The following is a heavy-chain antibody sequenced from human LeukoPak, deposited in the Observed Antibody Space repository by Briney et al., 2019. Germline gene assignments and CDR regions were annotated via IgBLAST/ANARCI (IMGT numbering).Heavy chain of an antibody. J-gene: IGHJ4*02. V-gene: IGHV3-53*01. CDR3: AKDWATVVPYFDY. CDR1: GFTVSSNY. CDR2: IYSGGST. D-gene: IGHD4-23*01. Sequence: PGGSLRLSCAASGFTVSSNYMSWVRQAPGKGLEWVSVIYSGGSTYYADSVKGRFTISRDNSKNTLYLQMNSLRAEDTAVYYCAKDWATVVPYFDYWGQGTLVTVSS.